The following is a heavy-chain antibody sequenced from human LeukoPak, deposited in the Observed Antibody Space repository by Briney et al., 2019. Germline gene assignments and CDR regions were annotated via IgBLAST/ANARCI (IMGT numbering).Heavy chain of an antibody. J-gene: IGHJ5*02. CDR3: AKGGSGYFWDWFDP. CDR2: IRYDGSNK. D-gene: IGHD5-12*01. V-gene: IGHV3-30*02. CDR1: GFIFSSYG. Sequence: GGSLRLSCAASGFIFSSYGMHWVRQAPGKGLEWVAFIRYDGSNKYYADSMKGRFTISRDNSKNTLYLQMNSLRAEDTAVYYCAKGGSGYFWDWFDPWGQGTPVTVSS.